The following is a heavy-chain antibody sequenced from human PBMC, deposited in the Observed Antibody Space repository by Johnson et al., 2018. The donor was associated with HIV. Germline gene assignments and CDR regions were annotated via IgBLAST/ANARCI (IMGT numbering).Heavy chain of an antibody. Sequence: VQLVESGGGVVQPGRSLRLSCAASGFTFSSYCLHWVRQAPGKGLEWVAVISYDGSNEYFADSVKGRFTISRDNSKNTLYLQMNSLRSEDTAVYYCARDLRLSLYYYDSSGYYRPDAFDIWGQGTMVTVSS. CDR2: ISYDGSNE. V-gene: IGHV3-30*03. J-gene: IGHJ3*02. CDR1: GFTFSSYC. CDR3: ARDLRLSLYYYDSSGYYRPDAFDI. D-gene: IGHD3-22*01.